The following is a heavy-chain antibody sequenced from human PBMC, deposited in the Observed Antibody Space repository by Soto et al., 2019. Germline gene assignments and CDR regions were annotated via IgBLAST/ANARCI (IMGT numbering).Heavy chain of an antibody. CDR1: GFTFSSYC. Sequence: GGSLRLSCAASGFTFSSYCMSWVRQAPGKGVEWVAKIKPDGSEKYYVDSVKGRFTSSRHNAENSLYLQMNSLRAEDTAVYYCARVFRGYSYGPSDYWRQGTLVTVSS. D-gene: IGHD5-18*01. J-gene: IGHJ4*02. V-gene: IGHV3-7*01. CDR3: ARVFRGYSYGPSDY. CDR2: IKPDGSEK.